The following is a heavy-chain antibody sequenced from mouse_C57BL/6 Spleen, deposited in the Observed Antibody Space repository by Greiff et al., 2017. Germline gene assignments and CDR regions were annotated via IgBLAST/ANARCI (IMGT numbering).Heavy chain of an antibody. J-gene: IGHJ3*01. V-gene: IGHV12-3*01. CDR1: GFPITSGYY. Sequence: VQVVESGPGLVKPSQSLFLTCSITGFPITSGYYWIWIRQSPGKPLEWMGYITHSGETFYNPSLQSPISITREPSKNQFFLQLNSVTTEDTAMYYCAGDNGLPFAYWGQGTLVTVSA. CDR3: AGDNGLPFAY. CDR2: ITHSGET. D-gene: IGHD2-4*01.